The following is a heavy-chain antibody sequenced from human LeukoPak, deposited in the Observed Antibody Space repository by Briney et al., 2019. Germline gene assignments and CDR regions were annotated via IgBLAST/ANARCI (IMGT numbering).Heavy chain of an antibody. CDR1: GGSISSYY. J-gene: IGHJ3*01. Sequence: SETLSLTCTVSGGSISSYYWSWIRQPPGKGLEWIGYIYYSGSTNYNPSLKSRVTISVDTSKNQFSLKLSSVTAADTAVYFTVRDLKWTGQRVIDLCRQATLVTVSS. V-gene: IGHV4-59*01. D-gene: IGHD3-10*01. CDR3: VRDLKWTGQRVIDL. CDR2: IYYSGST.